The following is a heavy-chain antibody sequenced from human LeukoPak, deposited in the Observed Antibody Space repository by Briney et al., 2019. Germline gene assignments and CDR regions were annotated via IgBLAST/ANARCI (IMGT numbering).Heavy chain of an antibody. CDR1: GFTFSTYA. V-gene: IGHV3-30-3*01. CDR2: KFFDGSNK. Sequence: GRSLRLSCAASGFTFSTYAMHWVRQAPGKGLDWVAFKFFDGSNKYYADSVKGRFTISRDDSKNTLYLQMDSLRPEDTAVYYCARDLGEWGRVDDWGQGTLVTVSS. J-gene: IGHJ4*02. CDR3: ARDLGEWGRVDD. D-gene: IGHD3-16*01.